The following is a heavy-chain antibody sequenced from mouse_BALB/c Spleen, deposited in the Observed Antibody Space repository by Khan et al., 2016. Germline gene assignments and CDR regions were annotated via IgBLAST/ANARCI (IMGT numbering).Heavy chain of an antibody. V-gene: IGHV9-3-1*01. CDR3: ARSSYYGYYYAMYY. J-gene: IGHJ4*01. CDR2: MNTYTEEP. Sequence: QFQLVQSGPELKKPGETVKISCKASGYTFTNYGMNWVRQAPGKGLQWMGWMNTYTEEPTYTDDFKGRFAFSLETSASTAYLQINNLKNEDTATXFCARSSYYGYYYAMYYWGQGTSVTVSS. CDR1: GYTFTNYG. D-gene: IGHD1-2*01.